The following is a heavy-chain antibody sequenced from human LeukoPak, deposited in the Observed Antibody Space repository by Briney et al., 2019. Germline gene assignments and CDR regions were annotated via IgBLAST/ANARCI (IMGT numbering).Heavy chain of an antibody. CDR2: IIRIFGTA. Sequence: GASVKVSCKASGGTFSSYAISWVRQAPGQGLEWMGGIIRIFGTANYANKFQGRVTITTDESTSTAYMELSSLRSEDTAMYYCARERDIVVVPAAYNWFDPWGQGTLVTVAS. D-gene: IGHD2-2*01. CDR3: ARERDIVVVPAAYNWFDP. V-gene: IGHV1-69*05. CDR1: GGTFSSYA. J-gene: IGHJ5*02.